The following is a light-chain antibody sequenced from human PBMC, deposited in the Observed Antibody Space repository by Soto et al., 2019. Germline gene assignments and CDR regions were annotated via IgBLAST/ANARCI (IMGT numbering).Light chain of an antibody. CDR2: AAS. V-gene: IGKV1-39*01. CDR3: QQFNNYIT. CDR1: QSISGY. J-gene: IGKJ5*01. Sequence: DIQMTQSPSSLSASLGDRVTITCRASQSISGYLNWYQKKSGQAPRLLMYAASTMQSGVPSRFSGSGSGTDFTLTISSLQPEDFATYYCQQFNNYITFGQGTRLEI.